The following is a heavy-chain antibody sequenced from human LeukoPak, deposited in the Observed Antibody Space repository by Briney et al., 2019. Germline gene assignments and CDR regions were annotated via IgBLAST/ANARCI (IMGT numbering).Heavy chain of an antibody. D-gene: IGHD3-22*01. J-gene: IGHJ5*02. CDR2: ISGSGDTT. Sequence: GGSLRLACAASGFTFNDYAMTWVRQAPGEGLEWISSISGSGDTTEYADSVKGRFTISRDNSNNTVHLQMNSLRVDDTAMYYCARDHLGISMIVVVLDPWGLGTLVTVSS. CDR1: GFTFNDYA. V-gene: IGHV3-23*01. CDR3: ARDHLGISMIVVVLDP.